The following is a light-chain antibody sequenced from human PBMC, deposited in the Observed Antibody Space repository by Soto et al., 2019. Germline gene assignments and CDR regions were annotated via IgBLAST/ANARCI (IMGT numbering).Light chain of an antibody. J-gene: IGKJ5*01. Sequence: EIVMTQSPVTLSVSPGERATLSCRASQNISRSLAWYQQKPGQGPSLLIYGTSTRAGGVQARFSGGGSGTDFTLTIRSLEPEDFAIYYCKHRSDWPITFGQGTRLEIK. CDR1: QNISRS. V-gene: IGKV3-15*01. CDR2: GTS. CDR3: KHRSDWPIT.